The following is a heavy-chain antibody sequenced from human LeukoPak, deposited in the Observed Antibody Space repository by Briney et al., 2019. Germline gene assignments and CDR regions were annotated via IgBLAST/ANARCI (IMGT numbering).Heavy chain of an antibody. J-gene: IGHJ6*03. CDR2: INHSGST. V-gene: IGHV4-34*01. CDR1: GGSFSGYY. D-gene: IGHD3-22*01. Sequence: SETLSLTCAVYGGSFSGYYWSWIRQPPGKGLEWIGEINHSGSTNYNPSLKSRVTISVDTSKNQFSLKLSSVTAADTAVYYCARGHYYDSSGYSPIYYMDVWGKVTTVTVSS. CDR3: ARGHYYDSSGYSPIYYMDV.